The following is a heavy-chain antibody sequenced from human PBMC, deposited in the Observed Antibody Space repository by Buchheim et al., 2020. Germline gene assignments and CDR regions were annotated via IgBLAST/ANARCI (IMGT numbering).Heavy chain of an antibody. Sequence: HVQLVESGGGLVKPGGSLRLSCVASGFTLTDYYMTWIRQAPGKGLEWVSYISSRSTSTNYADSVKGRFTISRDNAKNSLYLQMNSVRAEDTAVYYCARVPIITPGGMDVWGQGT. J-gene: IGHJ6*02. CDR1: GFTLTDYY. V-gene: IGHV3-11*06. D-gene: IGHD1-14*01. CDR2: ISSRSTST. CDR3: ARVPIITPGGMDV.